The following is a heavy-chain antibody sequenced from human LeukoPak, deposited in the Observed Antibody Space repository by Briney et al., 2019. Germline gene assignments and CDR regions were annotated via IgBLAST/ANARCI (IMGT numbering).Heavy chain of an antibody. D-gene: IGHD3-22*01. CDR1: GGSTTG. Sequence: KTSETLSLTCTVSGGSTTGWTWIRQPPGKGLEWIGYVYYSGRTSYNPSLKSRVTISVDTSKNQFSLKLSSVTAADTAVYHCARHMTVTYDAFDIWGQGTMVTVSS. J-gene: IGHJ3*02. V-gene: IGHV4-59*08. CDR2: VYYSGRT. CDR3: ARHMTVTYDAFDI.